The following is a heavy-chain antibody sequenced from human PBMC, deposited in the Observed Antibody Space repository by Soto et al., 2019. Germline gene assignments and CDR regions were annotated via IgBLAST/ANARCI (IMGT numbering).Heavy chain of an antibody. CDR3: AMVDVYVTPSPQDV. CDR2: INTYNGNT. D-gene: IGHD3-16*01. V-gene: IGHV1-18*01. J-gene: IGHJ6*02. CDR1: GYTFTRYG. Sequence: QVQLVQSGAEVKNPGASVKVSCKASGYTFTRYGIGWARQAPGQGLEWMGWINTYNGNTNYAQNVQGRVTLTTYTPTSTAYMELSSLRSNDTAIYYCAMVDVYVTPSPQDVWGQGTTVIVSS.